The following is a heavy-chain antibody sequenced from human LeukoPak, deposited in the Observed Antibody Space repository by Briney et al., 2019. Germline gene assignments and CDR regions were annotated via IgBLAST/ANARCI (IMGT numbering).Heavy chain of an antibody. V-gene: IGHV3-7*01. Sequence: PGGSLRLSCAASGFTFSSYWMSWVRQAPGKGLEWVANIKQDGSEKYYVDSVKGRFTISRDNAKNSLYLQMNSLRAEDTGVYYCARDHYDFWSGYLSGFDYWGQGTLVTVSS. CDR1: GFTFSSYW. J-gene: IGHJ4*02. D-gene: IGHD3-3*01. CDR3: ARDHYDFWSGYLSGFDY. CDR2: IKQDGSEK.